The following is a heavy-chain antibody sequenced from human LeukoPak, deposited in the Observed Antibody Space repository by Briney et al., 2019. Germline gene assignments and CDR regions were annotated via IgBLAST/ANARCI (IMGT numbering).Heavy chain of an antibody. V-gene: IGHV4-61*01. CDR1: GGSVSSGSYY. J-gene: IGHJ1*01. CDR3: ARGGAARLHFQN. Sequence: SETLSLTCTVSGGSVSSGSYYWRWIRQPPGKGLEWIGYIYYSGSTNYNPSLQSRVTISVDTSKNQFSLNLNSVTAADTAMYYCARGGAARLHFQNWGQGTLVTVSS. D-gene: IGHD6-6*01. CDR2: IYYSGST.